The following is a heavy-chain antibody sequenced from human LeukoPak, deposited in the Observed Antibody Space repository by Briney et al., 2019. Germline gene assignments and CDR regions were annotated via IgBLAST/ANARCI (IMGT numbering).Heavy chain of an antibody. CDR2: ISSSGSTI. V-gene: IGHV3-48*03. J-gene: IGHJ4*02. CDR3: ARDESAGISDY. Sequence: GGSLRLSCAASGFTFSSYDVNWVRQAPGKGLEWVSYISSSGSTIYYADSVKGRFTISRDNAKNSLYLQMNSLRAEDTAVYYCARDESAGISDYWGQGTLVTVSS. CDR1: GFTFSSYD.